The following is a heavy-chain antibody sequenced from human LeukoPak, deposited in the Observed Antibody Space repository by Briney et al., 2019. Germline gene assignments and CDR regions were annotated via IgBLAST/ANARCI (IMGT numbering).Heavy chain of an antibody. J-gene: IGHJ4*02. D-gene: IGHD3-10*01. Sequence: SVKVSRKASGGTFSSYAISWVRQAPGQGLEWMGRIIPIFGTANYAQKFQGRVTITTDESTSTAYMELSSLRSEDTAMYYCASGPVLRDDYWGQGTRVTVSS. V-gene: IGHV1-69*05. CDR2: IIPIFGTA. CDR3: ASGPVLRDDY. CDR1: GGTFSSYA.